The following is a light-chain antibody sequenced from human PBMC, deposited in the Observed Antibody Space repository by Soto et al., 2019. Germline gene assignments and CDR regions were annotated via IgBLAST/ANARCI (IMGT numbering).Light chain of an antibody. CDR3: QHYGGSPLFT. J-gene: IGKJ3*01. Sequence: EIVLTQSPGTLSLSPGERATLSCRASQSVSSRYLAWYQQKPGQAPRLLIYGATSRATGIPDRFSGSGSGTDFTLTISRLEPEDFAVYYCQHYGGSPLFTFGPGTKVDIK. CDR1: QSVSSRY. V-gene: IGKV3-20*01. CDR2: GAT.